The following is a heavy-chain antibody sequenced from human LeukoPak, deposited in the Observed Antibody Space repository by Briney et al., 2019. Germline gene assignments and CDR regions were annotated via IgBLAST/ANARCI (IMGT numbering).Heavy chain of an antibody. CDR1: GFTLSNYW. CDR2: INQDGSEK. J-gene: IGHJ3*02. V-gene: IGHV3-7*01. Sequence: PGGSLRLSCAASGFTLSNYWMSWVRRAPGKGLEWVANINQDGSEKSYVDSVKGRFTISRDNAKNSLYIQMNSLRAEDTAVYYSARAWSRVDAFDIWGQGTMVTVSS. CDR3: ARAWSRVDAFDI. D-gene: IGHD2-8*02.